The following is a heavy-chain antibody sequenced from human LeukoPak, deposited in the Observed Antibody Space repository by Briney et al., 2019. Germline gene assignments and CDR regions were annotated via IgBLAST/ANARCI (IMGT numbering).Heavy chain of an antibody. CDR3: ARNDYSSSSYSY. CDR2: ISSGGSAI. Sequence: GGSLRLSCGASGFTFSSYEMNWVRQAPGKGLEWVSYISSGGSAIYYADSVKGRFTISRDNAKNSLYLQMNSLRAEDTAVYYCARNDYSSSSYSYWGQGTLVTVSS. D-gene: IGHD6-6*01. CDR1: GFTFSSYE. V-gene: IGHV3-48*03. J-gene: IGHJ4*02.